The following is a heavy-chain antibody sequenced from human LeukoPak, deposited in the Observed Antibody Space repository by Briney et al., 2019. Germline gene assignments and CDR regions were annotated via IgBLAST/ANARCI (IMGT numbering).Heavy chain of an antibody. J-gene: IGHJ4*02. V-gene: IGHV4-61*02. Sequence: PSETLSLTCTVSGGSISSGSYYWSWIRQPAGKGLEWIGRIYTSGSTNYNPSLKSRATISVDTSKNQFSLKLSSVTAADTAVYYCAALNILTGPDYWGQGTLVTVSS. CDR3: AALNILTGPDY. CDR1: GGSISSGSYY. CDR2: IYTSGST. D-gene: IGHD3-9*01.